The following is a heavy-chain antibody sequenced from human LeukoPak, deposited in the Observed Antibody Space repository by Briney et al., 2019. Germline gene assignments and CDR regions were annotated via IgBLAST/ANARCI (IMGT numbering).Heavy chain of an antibody. D-gene: IGHD7-27*01. CDR3: ARGGDSYYYYYGMDV. V-gene: IGHV4-4*07. J-gene: IGHJ6*02. Sequence: SETLSLTCTVSGGSISSYYWSWIRQPAGMGLEWIGRIYTSGSTNYNPSLKSRVTMSVDTSKNQFSLKLSSVTAAGTAVYYCARGGDSYYYYYGMDVWGQGTTVTVSS. CDR1: GGSISSYY. CDR2: IYTSGST.